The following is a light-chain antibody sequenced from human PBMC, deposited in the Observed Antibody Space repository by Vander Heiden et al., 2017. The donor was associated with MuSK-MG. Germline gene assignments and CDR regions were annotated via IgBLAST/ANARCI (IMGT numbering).Light chain of an antibody. J-gene: IGKJ5*01. CDR1: QSVSSF. CDR3: QQRSKWPIT. CDR2: DTS. V-gene: IGKV3-11*01. Sequence: EIVLTQSPATLSLSPGERATPSCRASQSVSSFLAWYQQKPGQAPRLLIYDTSNRATGIPARFSGTGSGTDFTLTISSLEPEDFAVYFCQQRSKWPITFGQGTRLEIK.